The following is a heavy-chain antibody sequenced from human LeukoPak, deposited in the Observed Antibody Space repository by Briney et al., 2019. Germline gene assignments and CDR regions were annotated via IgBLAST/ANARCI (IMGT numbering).Heavy chain of an antibody. J-gene: IGHJ4*02. Sequence: GGSLRLSCAASGFTFSSYAMSWVRQAPGKGLEWVSYISVGGTKIYYADSVKGRFTISRDTAKNSLYLQMNSLRDEDTAVYYCVRAVDTYTYGYAYWGRGTLVTVSS. V-gene: IGHV3-48*02. CDR1: GFTFSSYA. D-gene: IGHD5-18*01. CDR2: ISVGGTKI. CDR3: VRAVDTYTYGYAY.